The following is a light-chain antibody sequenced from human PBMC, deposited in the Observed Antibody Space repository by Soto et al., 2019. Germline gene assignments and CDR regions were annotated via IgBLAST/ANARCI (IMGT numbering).Light chain of an antibody. CDR3: QTWATVTDVV. J-gene: IGLJ2*01. V-gene: IGLV4-69*01. CDR2: LDSDGSH. CDR1: SGHSTYA. Sequence: QSVLTQSPSASASLGASVKLTCTLSSGHSTYAIAWHQQQPEKGPRDLMKLDSDGSHSKGDGIPGRFSGSSSGAERHLTISSHKWEDAAYYYCQTWATVTDVVFGGGTKLTVL.